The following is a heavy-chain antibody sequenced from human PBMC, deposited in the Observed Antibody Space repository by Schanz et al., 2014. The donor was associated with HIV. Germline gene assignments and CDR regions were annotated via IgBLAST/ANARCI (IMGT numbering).Heavy chain of an antibody. CDR2: INHREST. V-gene: IGHV4-34*01. J-gene: IGHJ4*02. CDR1: GGSFNDYY. Sequence: QVQLQQWGAGLLKPSETLSLTCAVYGGSFNDYYWSWIRQPPGKGLEWIGQINHRESTNYNPSLQRRVPISLEPSTTKFSLKMSSVTAADTAVYYCARSYYYDGSPLPLDSWGQGTLVTVSS. D-gene: IGHD3-22*01. CDR3: ARSYYYDGSPLPLDS.